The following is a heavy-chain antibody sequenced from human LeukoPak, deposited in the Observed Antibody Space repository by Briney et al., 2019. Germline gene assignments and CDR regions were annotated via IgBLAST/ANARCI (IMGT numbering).Heavy chain of an antibody. CDR1: GFTFSSYS. Sequence: GGSLRLSCAASGFTFSSYSMNWVRQAPGKGLEWVSSISSSSSYIYYADSVKGRFTISRDNAKNSLYLQMNSLRAEDTAIYYCARYCGGDCYGMDVWGQGTTVTVSS. D-gene: IGHD2-21*01. J-gene: IGHJ6*02. V-gene: IGHV3-21*01. CDR2: ISSSSSYI. CDR3: ARYCGGDCYGMDV.